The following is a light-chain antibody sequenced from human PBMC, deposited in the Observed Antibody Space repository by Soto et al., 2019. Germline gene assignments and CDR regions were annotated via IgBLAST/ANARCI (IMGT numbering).Light chain of an antibody. Sequence: DIQMTQSPSTLSASIGDRVTITCRASQSISGWLAWYQQKPGKAPKLLISDVSSLESGVPSRFSGSGSGTEFTLTISSLQTDDVTVYYCKQSHDYRTSGPGTKV. V-gene: IGKV1-5*01. J-gene: IGKJ1*01. CDR1: QSISGW. CDR2: DVS. CDR3: KQSHDYRT.